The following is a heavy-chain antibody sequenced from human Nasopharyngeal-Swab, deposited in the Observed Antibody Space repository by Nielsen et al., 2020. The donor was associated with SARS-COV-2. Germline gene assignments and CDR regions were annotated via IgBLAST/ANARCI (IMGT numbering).Heavy chain of an antibody. Sequence: ASVKVSCKASGYTFSNYDINWVRQAPGQGLEWMGWISAYNGNTNYAQKFQGRVTMTTDTSTSTAYMELRSLRSDDTAVYYCARGYGGNSRGSAFDIWGQGTMVTVSS. CDR3: ARGYGGNSRGSAFDI. CDR1: GYTFSNYD. CDR2: ISAYNGNT. J-gene: IGHJ3*02. V-gene: IGHV1-18*01. D-gene: IGHD4-23*01.